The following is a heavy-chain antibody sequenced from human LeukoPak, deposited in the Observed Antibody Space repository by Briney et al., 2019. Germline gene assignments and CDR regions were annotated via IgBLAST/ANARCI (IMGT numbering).Heavy chain of an antibody. J-gene: IGHJ5*02. D-gene: IGHD2-21*02. Sequence: SETLSLTCAVYGGSFSGYYWSWIRQPPGKGLEWIGEINHSGSTNYNPSLKSRVTISVDTSKNQFSLKLSSVTAADAAVYYCARSFGGDAPNWFDPWGQGTLVTVSS. V-gene: IGHV4-34*01. CDR1: GGSFSGYY. CDR3: ARSFGGDAPNWFDP. CDR2: INHSGST.